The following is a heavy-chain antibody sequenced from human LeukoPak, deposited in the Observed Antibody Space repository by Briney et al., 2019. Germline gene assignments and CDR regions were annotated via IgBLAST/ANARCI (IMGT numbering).Heavy chain of an antibody. J-gene: IGHJ5*02. Sequence: GGSLRLSCAASGFTFSNYWMIWVRQAPGKGREWVGNIKQDGSEKRYADSVRGLFSISRDNAQTSLYLQMNSLRAEDTAVYYCARASDPWLQLTWGQGTLVTVSS. D-gene: IGHD5-24*01. CDR2: IKQDGSEK. V-gene: IGHV3-7*05. CDR3: ARASDPWLQLT. CDR1: GFTFSNYW.